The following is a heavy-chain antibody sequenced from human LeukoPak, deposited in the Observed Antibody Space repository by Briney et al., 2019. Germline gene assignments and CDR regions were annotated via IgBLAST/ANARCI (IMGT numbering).Heavy chain of an antibody. V-gene: IGHV3-11*04. D-gene: IGHD6-13*01. CDR3: ANSGRFGSSWYSPNYFDY. Sequence: GGSLRLSCAASGFTFSDYYMSWIRQAPGKGLEWVSYISSSGSTIYYADSVKGRFTISRDNAKNSLYLQMNSLRAEDTAVYYCANSGRFGSSWYSPNYFDYWGQGTLVTVSS. J-gene: IGHJ4*02. CDR2: ISSSGSTI. CDR1: GFTFSDYY.